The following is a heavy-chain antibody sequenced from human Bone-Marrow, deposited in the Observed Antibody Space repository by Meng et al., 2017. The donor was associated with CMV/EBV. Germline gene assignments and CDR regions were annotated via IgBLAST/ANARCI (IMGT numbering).Heavy chain of an antibody. V-gene: IGHV4-39*01. Sequence: SETLSLTCTVSGGSISSYYWSWIRQPPGKGLEWIGSIYYSGSTYYNPSLKSRVTISVDTSKNQFSLKLSSVTAADTAVYYCARHGWSRWFDPWGQGPLVTGSS. CDR3: ARHGWSRWFDP. D-gene: IGHD2-2*03. CDR2: IYYSGST. CDR1: GGSISSYY. J-gene: IGHJ5*02.